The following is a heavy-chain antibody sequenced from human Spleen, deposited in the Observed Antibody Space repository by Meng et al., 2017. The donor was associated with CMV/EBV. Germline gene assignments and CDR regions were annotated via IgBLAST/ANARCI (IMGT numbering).Heavy chain of an antibody. CDR2: ISHSGST. J-gene: IGHJ4*02. Sequence: AVSGASFNDYHWSWIRQSPGKGLEWIGEISHSGSTEYNQSLKSRLTMSVDTSKNHFSLNMTSVTAADTAVYYCARGGKIALRAEFDSWGQGTLVTVSS. CDR3: ARGGKIALRAEFDS. V-gene: IGHV4-34*01. D-gene: IGHD1-1*01. CDR1: GASFNDYH.